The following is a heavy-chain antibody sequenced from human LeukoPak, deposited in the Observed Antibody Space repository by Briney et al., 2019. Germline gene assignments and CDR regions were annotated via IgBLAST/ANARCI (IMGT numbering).Heavy chain of an antibody. CDR3: AKDSAFYYIDV. CDR2: ISYDGSNE. J-gene: IGHJ6*03. V-gene: IGHV3-30*04. Sequence: GGSLRLSCAASGFAFSSYVMHWVRQAPGKGLEWVAIISYDGSNEYYADSVKGRFTISRDNSKNTLYLQMNSLKGDDTAVYYCAKDSAFYYIDVWGKGTTVIISS. CDR1: GFAFSSYV. D-gene: IGHD3-10*01.